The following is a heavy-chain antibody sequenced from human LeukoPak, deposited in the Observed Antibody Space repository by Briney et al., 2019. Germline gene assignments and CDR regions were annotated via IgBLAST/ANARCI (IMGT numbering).Heavy chain of an antibody. V-gene: IGHV3-9*01. CDR2: ISWNSGSI. D-gene: IGHD1-26*01. Sequence: PGGSLRLSCAASGFTFDDYAMHWVRQAPGKGLEWVSGISWNSGSIGYADSVKGRFTISRDNAKNSLYLQMNSLSAEDTALYYCAKDTVDLPTSGSYYYYYGMDVWGQGTTVTVSS. CDR1: GFTFDDYA. CDR3: AKDTVDLPTSGSYYYYYGMDV. J-gene: IGHJ6*02.